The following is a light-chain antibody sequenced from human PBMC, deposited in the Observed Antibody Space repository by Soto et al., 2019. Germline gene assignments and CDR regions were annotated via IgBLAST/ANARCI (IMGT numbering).Light chain of an antibody. CDR1: PSVPNY. V-gene: IGKV3-11*01. J-gene: IGKJ1*01. Sequence: LTKPPHTRSLSPGERATLSCRASPSVPNYVAWYQQKPGQAPRLLIYGAFNRATGIPARFSGSGSGADFTLTISSLEPEDFAIYYCQQRNKWPRTFGQGTKVDIK. CDR2: GAF. CDR3: QQRNKWPRT.